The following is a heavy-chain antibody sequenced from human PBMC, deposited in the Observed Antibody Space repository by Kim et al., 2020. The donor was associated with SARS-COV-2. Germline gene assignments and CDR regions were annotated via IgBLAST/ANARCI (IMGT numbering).Heavy chain of an antibody. V-gene: IGHV1-2*02. Sequence: AQKFQGRGTMTRDTSISTAYMELSRLRSDDTAVYYCARTMDVDIVATFSYWGQGTLVTVSS. J-gene: IGHJ4*02. D-gene: IGHD5-12*01. CDR3: ARTMDVDIVATFSY.